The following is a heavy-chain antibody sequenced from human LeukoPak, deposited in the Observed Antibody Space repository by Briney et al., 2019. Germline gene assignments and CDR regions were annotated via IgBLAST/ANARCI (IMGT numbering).Heavy chain of an antibody. CDR2: ISYRGTNH. V-gene: IGHV3-30*03. CDR3: TRDLRGDGYNWN. Sequence: GRSLRLSCAASGFTFSNYGMHWVRQAPGKGLEWVALISYRGTNHYYADSVQGRFTISRDNANNTLYLEMNSLRAEDTAVYYCTRDLRGDGYNWNWGQGTLVTVSS. D-gene: IGHD5-24*01. CDR1: GFTFSNYG. J-gene: IGHJ4*02.